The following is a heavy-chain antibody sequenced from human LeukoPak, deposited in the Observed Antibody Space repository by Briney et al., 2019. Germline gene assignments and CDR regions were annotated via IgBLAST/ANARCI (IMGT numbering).Heavy chain of an antibody. D-gene: IGHD3-22*01. V-gene: IGHV4-34*01. CDR1: GGTFSAYY. J-gene: IGHJ3*02. CDR2: INHSGSTT. Sequence: PSETLSLTCAVYGGTFSAYYWSWIRQPPGKGLEWIGEINHSGSTTNYNPSLKSRVTISVDTSKNQFSLKLSSVTAADTAVYYCVRDRRYYDSRAYWDLARALDIWGQGTKVTVSS. CDR3: VRDRRYYDSRAYWDLARALDI.